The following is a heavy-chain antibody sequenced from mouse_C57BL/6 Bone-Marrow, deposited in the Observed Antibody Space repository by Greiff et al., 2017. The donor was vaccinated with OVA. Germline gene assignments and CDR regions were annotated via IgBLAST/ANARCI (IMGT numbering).Heavy chain of an antibody. V-gene: IGHV1-22*01. Sequence: VHVKQSGPELVKPGASVKMSCKASGYTFTDYNMHWVKQSHGKSLEWIGYINPNNGGTSYNQKFKGKATLTVNKSSSTAYMELRSLTSEDSAVYYCASDYDGGFAYWGQGTLVTVSA. CDR1: GYTFTDYN. D-gene: IGHD2-4*01. J-gene: IGHJ3*01. CDR2: INPNNGGT. CDR3: ASDYDGGFAY.